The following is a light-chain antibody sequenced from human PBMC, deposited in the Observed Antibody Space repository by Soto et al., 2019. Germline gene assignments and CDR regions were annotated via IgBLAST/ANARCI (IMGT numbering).Light chain of an antibody. V-gene: IGLV1-51*01. J-gene: IGLJ2*01. CDR2: DNN. CDR1: SSNIGNNY. CDR3: GTCDSSLSAVV. Sequence: QSVLTQPPSVSAAPGQKVTISCSGSSSNIGNNYVSWYQQLPGTAPKLLIYDNNKRPSGIPDRFSGSKSGTSATLGITGLHKGDEADYYCGTCDSSLSAVVFGGGTKLTVL.